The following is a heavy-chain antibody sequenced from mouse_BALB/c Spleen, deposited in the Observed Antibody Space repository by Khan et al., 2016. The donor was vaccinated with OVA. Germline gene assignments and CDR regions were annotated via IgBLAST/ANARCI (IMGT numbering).Heavy chain of an antibody. CDR3: ARSTYRYAFVY. CDR2: IIYTGYT. Sequence: EVQLQESGPSLVKPSQTLSLTCSVTGDSITTGYWHWIRKFPGNKLEYMGYIIYTGYTYYNPSLKSRISITPHTSTNHYYLQLNSVTDEDTATYYCARSTYRYAFVYWGQGTLVTVSA. D-gene: IGHD2-14*01. J-gene: IGHJ3*01. V-gene: IGHV3-8*02. CDR1: GDSITTGY.